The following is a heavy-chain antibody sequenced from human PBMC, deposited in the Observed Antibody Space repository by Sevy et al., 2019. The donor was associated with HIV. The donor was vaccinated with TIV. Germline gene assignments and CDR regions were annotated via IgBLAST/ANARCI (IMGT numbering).Heavy chain of an antibody. CDR2: ISFTCNDV. CDR3: ARDVIVARDYFDF. V-gene: IGHV3-21*01. CDR1: GFTFSSYS. J-gene: IGHJ4*02. Sequence: GGSLRLSCTASGFTFSSYSMNWVRQAPGKGLEWVSSISFTCNDVSYADSVRGRFTISRDNAKNSLYLHMDSLRDEDTAHYYCARDVIVARDYFDFWGQGTLVTVSS. D-gene: IGHD2-15*01.